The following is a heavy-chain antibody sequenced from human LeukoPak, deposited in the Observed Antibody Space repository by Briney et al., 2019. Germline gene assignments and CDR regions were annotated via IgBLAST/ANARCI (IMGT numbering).Heavy chain of an antibody. CDR3: AKDRMTGTVDY. Sequence: GGSLRLSCAASGFTVSSNYMSWVRQAPGKGLEWVSGISGSGGSTYYADSVKGRFTISRDNSKNTLYLQMNSLRAEDTAVYYCAKDRMTGTVDYWGQGTLVTVSS. CDR1: GFTVSSNY. D-gene: IGHD1/OR15-1a*01. J-gene: IGHJ4*02. V-gene: IGHV3-23*01. CDR2: ISGSGGST.